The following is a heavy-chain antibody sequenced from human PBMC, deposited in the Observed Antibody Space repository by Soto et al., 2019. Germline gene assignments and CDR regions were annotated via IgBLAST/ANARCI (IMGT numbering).Heavy chain of an antibody. Sequence: QVQLQESGPRLVKPSETLSLTCTVSGDSVSSNSYYWSWIRQPPGKGLEYIGYIYYSGSTNYNPPLKSRVTISLDTSNNQFSLRLSSVTAADTAVYYCARAWKQPWGGMDVWGPGTTVTFSS. D-gene: IGHD6-13*01. CDR3: ARAWKQPWGGMDV. J-gene: IGHJ6*02. V-gene: IGHV4-61*01. CDR2: IYYSGST. CDR1: GDSVSSNSYY.